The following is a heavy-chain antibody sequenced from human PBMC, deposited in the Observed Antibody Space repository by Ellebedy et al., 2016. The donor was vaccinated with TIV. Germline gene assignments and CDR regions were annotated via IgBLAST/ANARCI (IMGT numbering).Heavy chain of an antibody. Sequence: GESLKISCAASGSTFSSHAMVWVRQAPGQGLEWVASVTDTGNNKYYADPVKGRFTISRDNSKNTLNLQMNSLTTEDTAVYYCARDLYFGEGDALDIWGQGTMVTVSS. D-gene: IGHD3-10*01. CDR1: GSTFSSHA. V-gene: IGHV3-30-3*01. CDR3: ARDLYFGEGDALDI. J-gene: IGHJ3*02. CDR2: VTDTGNNK.